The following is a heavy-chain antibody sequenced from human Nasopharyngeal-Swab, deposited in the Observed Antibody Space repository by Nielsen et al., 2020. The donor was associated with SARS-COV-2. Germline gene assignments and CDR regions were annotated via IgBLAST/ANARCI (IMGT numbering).Heavy chain of an antibody. V-gene: IGHV3-23*01. CDR3: AKDITAAGTRFFAD. D-gene: IGHD6-13*01. J-gene: IGHJ4*02. CDR2: ISCSGGST. Sequence: WIRQPPGKGLEWVSAISCSGGSTYYADSVKGRFTISRDNSKNTLYLQMNSLRAEDTAVYYCAKDITAAGTRFFADWGKGTLVPSPQ.